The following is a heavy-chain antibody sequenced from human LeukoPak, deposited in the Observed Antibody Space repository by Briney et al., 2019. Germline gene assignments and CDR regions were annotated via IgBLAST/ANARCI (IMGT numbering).Heavy chain of an antibody. J-gene: IGHJ5*02. CDR1: GGSISSYY. CDR2: IYTSGST. D-gene: IGHD5-18*01. Sequence: SETLSLTCTVSGGSISSYYWSWIRQPAGKGLEWIGRIYTSGSTNYNPSLKSRVTMSVDTSKNQFSLKLSSVTAADTAVYYCARDRYLGYSYGHIGNWFDPWGQGTLVTVSS. V-gene: IGHV4-4*07. CDR3: ARDRYLGYSYGHIGNWFDP.